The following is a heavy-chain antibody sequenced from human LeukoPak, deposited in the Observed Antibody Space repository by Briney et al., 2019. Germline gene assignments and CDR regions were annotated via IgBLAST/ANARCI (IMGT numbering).Heavy chain of an antibody. J-gene: IGHJ6*03. D-gene: IGHD5-12*01. Sequence: SETLSLPRPVPGCPLRSYLWSWIRPPPGKGLEWLGYIYYSGSTNYNPSLKSRVTISVDTSKNQFSLKLSSVTAADTAVYYCARSPYGYDKYYYYYYMDVWGKGTTVTVSS. CDR1: GCPLRSYL. CDR2: IYYSGST. CDR3: ARSPYGYDKYYYYYYMDV. V-gene: IGHV4-59*01.